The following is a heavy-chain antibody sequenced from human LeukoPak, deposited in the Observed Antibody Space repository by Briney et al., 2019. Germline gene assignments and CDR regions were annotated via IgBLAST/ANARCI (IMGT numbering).Heavy chain of an antibody. CDR1: GFTFSSFA. J-gene: IGHJ5*02. CDR3: TKDPNGDYVGAFDP. Sequence: GGSLRLSCAASGFTFSSFAMTWVRQAPGKGLGWVSSITGNHGATYNIDSVKGRFTISRDNSQNTLYLQMNSLRAEDTAVYYCTKDPNGDYVGAFDPWGQGTLVTVSS. D-gene: IGHD4-17*01. CDR2: ITGNHGAT. V-gene: IGHV3-23*01.